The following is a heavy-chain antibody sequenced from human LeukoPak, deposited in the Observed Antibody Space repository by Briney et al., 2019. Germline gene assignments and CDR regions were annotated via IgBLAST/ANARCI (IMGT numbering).Heavy chain of an antibody. CDR1: GLIVSGDF. CDR2: IYSDGST. Sequence: GGSLRLSCAASGLIVSGDFMSWVRQAPGKGLEWVSVIYSDGSTYYADSVKGRFTISRDNSKNTLDLQMTGLRAEDTAVYYCAQQVGYCSSGSCYFTYWGQGTLVTVSS. D-gene: IGHD2-15*01. J-gene: IGHJ1*01. V-gene: IGHV3-53*01. CDR3: AQQVGYCSSGSCYFTY.